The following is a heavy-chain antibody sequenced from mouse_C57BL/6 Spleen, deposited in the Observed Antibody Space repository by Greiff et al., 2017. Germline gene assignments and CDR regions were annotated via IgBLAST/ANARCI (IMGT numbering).Heavy chain of an antibody. CDR1: GYTFTDYE. CDR2: IDPETGGT. D-gene: IGHD4-1*01. Sequence: LVESGASVTLSCQASGYTFTDYEMHWVKQTPVHGLEWIGAIDPETGGTAYNQKFKGKAILTADKSSSTAYMELRSLTSEDSAVYYGTKLGGVYYFDYWGQGTTLTVSS. J-gene: IGHJ2*01. CDR3: TKLGGVYYFDY. V-gene: IGHV1-15*01.